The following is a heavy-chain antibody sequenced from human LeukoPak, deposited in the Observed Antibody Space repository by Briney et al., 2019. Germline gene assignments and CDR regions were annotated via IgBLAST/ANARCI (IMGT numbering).Heavy chain of an antibody. V-gene: IGHV3-21*01. D-gene: IGHD3-10*01. J-gene: IGHJ6*04. CDR3: SRSSMVRGIMDYYYGMDV. Sequence: GGSLRLSCAASGFTFNTYSMNWVHQAPGKGLEWVSSISGTSSYIYYADSVKGRFTISRDNAKNSLYLQMNSLRAEDTAVYYCSRSSMVRGIMDYYYGMDVWGKGTTVTVSS. CDR1: GFTFNTYS. CDR2: ISGTSSYI.